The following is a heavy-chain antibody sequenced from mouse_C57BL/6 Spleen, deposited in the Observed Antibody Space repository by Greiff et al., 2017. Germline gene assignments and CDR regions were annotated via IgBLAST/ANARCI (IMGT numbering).Heavy chain of an antibody. CDR2: IWRGGST. CDR3: AKSLIYYDYDVRAMDY. J-gene: IGHJ4*01. CDR1: GFSLTSYG. Sequence: QVQLQQSGPGLVQPSQSLSITCTVSGFSLTSYGVHWVRQSPGKGLEWLGVIWRGGSTDYNAAFMSRLSITKDNSKSQVFFKMNSLQADDTAIYYCAKSLIYYDYDVRAMDYWGQGTSVTVSS. D-gene: IGHD2-4*01. V-gene: IGHV2-5*01.